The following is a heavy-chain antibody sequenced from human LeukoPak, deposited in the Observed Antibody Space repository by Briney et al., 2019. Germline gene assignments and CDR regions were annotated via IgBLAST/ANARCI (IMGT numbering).Heavy chain of an antibody. CDR1: GGSVSSGSYY. J-gene: IGHJ4*02. V-gene: IGHV4-61*01. Sequence: SETLSLTCTVSGGSVSSGSYYWSWIRQPPGKGLEWIGYIYYSGSTNYNPSLKSRVTISVDTSKNQFSLNLSSVTAADTAVYYCARGGTMIRGVIPRDYWGQGTLVTVSS. CDR2: IYYSGST. D-gene: IGHD3-10*01. CDR3: ARGGTMIRGVIPRDY.